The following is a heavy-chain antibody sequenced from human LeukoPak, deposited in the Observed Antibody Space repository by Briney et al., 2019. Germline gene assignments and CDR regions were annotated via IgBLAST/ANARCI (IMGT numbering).Heavy chain of an antibody. V-gene: IGHV1-18*01. CDR2: ISAYNGNT. CDR1: GYTFTSYG. D-gene: IGHD6-19*01. J-gene: IGHJ4*02. Sequence: ASVKVSCKASGYTFTSYGIIWVRQAPGQGLEWMGWISAYNGNTDYSQNLQGRVTMTTDTSTNTAYMELRSLRSDDTAVYYCARARVPIAVAGLYYFDHWGQGALVTVSS. CDR3: ARARVPIAVAGLYYFDH.